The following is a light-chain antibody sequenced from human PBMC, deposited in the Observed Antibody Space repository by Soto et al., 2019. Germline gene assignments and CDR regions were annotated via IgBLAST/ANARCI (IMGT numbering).Light chain of an antibody. J-gene: IGLJ3*02. V-gene: IGLV4-60*02. CDR1: SGHSSYI. CDR3: ETWDSDTLV. CDR2: LEGSGSY. Sequence: QLVLTQSSSASASLGSSVKLTCTLSSGHSSYIIAWHQQQPGKAPRYLMKLEGSGSYNKGSGVPDRFSGSGSGADRYLTISNLQFEDEADYYCETWDSDTLVFGGGTKVTVL.